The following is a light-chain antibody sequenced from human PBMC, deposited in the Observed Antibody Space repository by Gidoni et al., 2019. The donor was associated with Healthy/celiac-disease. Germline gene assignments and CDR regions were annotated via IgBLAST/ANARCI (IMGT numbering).Light chain of an antibody. J-gene: IGKJ2*01. Sequence: DIQMTQSPYSLSASVGDRVTITCRASQSISSYLNWYQQKPGKAPKLLIYAASSLQSGVPSRFSGSGSGTDFTLIISSLQPEDFATYYCQQSYSTPHTFGPGTKLEIK. CDR1: QSISSY. CDR2: AAS. CDR3: QQSYSTPHT. V-gene: IGKV1-39*01.